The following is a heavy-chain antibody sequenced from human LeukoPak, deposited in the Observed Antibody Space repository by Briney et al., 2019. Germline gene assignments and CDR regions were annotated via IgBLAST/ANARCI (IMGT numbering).Heavy chain of an antibody. Sequence: SETLSLTCAVSDDSFSSHYWTWIRQPPGKRLEWIGYISYIGSTNYNPSLKSRVTISIDTSKNQFSLKLTSVTAADTAVYYCARDLVTVTKGFDIWGQGTTVSVSS. CDR2: ISYIGST. J-gene: IGHJ3*02. V-gene: IGHV4-59*11. CDR3: ARDLVTVTKGFDI. CDR1: DDSFSSHY. D-gene: IGHD4-17*01.